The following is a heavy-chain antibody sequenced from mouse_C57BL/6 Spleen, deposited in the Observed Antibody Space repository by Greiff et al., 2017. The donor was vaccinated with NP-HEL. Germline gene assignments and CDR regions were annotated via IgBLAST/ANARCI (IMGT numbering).Heavy chain of an antibody. CDR3: ARDYGSSRIYAMDD. CDR2: IYPGDGDT. Sequence: QVQLKQSGAELVKPGASVKISCKASGYAFSSYWMNWVKQRPGKGLEWIGQIYPGDGDTNYNGKFKGKATLTADKSSSTAYMQLSSLTSEDSAVYFCARDYGSSRIYAMDDWGQGTSVTVSS. V-gene: IGHV1-80*01. D-gene: IGHD1-1*01. CDR1: GYAFSSYW. J-gene: IGHJ4*01.